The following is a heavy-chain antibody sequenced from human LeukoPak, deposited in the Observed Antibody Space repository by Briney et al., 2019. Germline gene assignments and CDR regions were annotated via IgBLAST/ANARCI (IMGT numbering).Heavy chain of an antibody. D-gene: IGHD1-1*01. CDR1: GFTFSSYW. V-gene: IGHV3-48*04. J-gene: IGHJ4*02. Sequence: PGGSLRLSCAASGFTFSSYWMSWVRQAPGKGLEWVSYISSSSSTIYYADSVKGRFTISRDNAKNSLYLQMNSLRAEDTAVYYCARYKSLGFWGQGTLVTVSS. CDR3: ARYKSLGF. CDR2: ISSSSSTI.